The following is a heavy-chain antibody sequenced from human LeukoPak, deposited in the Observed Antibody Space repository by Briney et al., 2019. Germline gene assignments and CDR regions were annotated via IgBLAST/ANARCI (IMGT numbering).Heavy chain of an antibody. CDR3: ARMGYYDILTGYRSSPYCYYMDV. V-gene: IGHV7-4-1*02. CDR1: GYTFTSYA. J-gene: IGHJ6*03. D-gene: IGHD3-9*01. Sequence: ASVKVSCKASGYTFTSYAMNWVRQAPGQGLEWMGCINTNTGNPTYAQGFTGRFVFSLDTSVSTAYLQISSLKAEDTAVYYCARMGYYDILTGYRSSPYCYYMDVWGKGTTVTVSS. CDR2: INTNTGNP.